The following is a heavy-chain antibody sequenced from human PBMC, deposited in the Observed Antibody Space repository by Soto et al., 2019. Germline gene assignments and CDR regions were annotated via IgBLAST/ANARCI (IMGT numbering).Heavy chain of an antibody. CDR1: GGSVSSGNYY. CDR2: IDYSGRT. CDR3: ARDSGDYSESSGYSHLMY. V-gene: IGHV4-61*01. Sequence: KASETLSLTCSVSGGSVSSGNYYWSWIRQPPGKGLEWIGYIDYSGRTNQNPSLKSRVTISVDTSKTQFSLKLSSVTAADTAVYYCARDSGDYSESSGYSHLMYWGQGTLVTVSS. D-gene: IGHD3-22*01. J-gene: IGHJ4*02.